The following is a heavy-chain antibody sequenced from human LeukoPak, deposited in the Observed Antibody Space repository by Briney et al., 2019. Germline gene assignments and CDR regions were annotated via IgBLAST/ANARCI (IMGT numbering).Heavy chain of an antibody. Sequence: PETLSLTCIVSGGSISSTVSYWGWVRQPPGKGLEWIGSIHYSGSTYYIPSLKSRITISLDMSKNQYSLKLTSVTAADTAVYYCARDVGFFDIDYWGQGILVTVSS. CDR3: ARDVGFFDIDY. V-gene: IGHV4-39*07. CDR2: IHYSGST. CDR1: GGSISSTVSY. J-gene: IGHJ4*02. D-gene: IGHD3-9*01.